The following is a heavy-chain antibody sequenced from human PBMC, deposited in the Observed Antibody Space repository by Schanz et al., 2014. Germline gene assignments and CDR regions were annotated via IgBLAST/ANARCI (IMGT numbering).Heavy chain of an antibody. CDR2: ISGSGGST. CDR3: AKGPSKGDYDYDFDY. Sequence: EVQLLDSGGGLVQPGGSLRLSCAASGFTFSTYAMSWVRQAPGKGLEWVSAISGSGGSTYYADSVKGRFTISRDNSKNTLYLQRNSQRAEDTAVYYCAKGPSKGDYDYDFDYWGQGTLVTVSS. CDR1: GFTFSTYA. J-gene: IGHJ4*02. D-gene: IGHD3-16*01. V-gene: IGHV3-23*01.